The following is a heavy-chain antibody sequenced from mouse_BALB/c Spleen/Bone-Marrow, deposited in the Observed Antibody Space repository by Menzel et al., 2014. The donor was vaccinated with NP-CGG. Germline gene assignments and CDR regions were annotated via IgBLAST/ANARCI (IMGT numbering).Heavy chain of an antibody. CDR2: IRRGGSYT. CDR3: ARQTYYDYDGYFDY. CDR1: GFTFSSYG. V-gene: IGHV5-6*01. D-gene: IGHD2-4*01. Sequence: EVQGVESGGDLVKSGGSLKLSCAASGFTFSSYGMSWVRQTPEKRLEWVATIRRGGSYTYYPDSVKGRFTIARDNAKNTLYLQMSSLKSEDTAMYYCARQTYYDYDGYFDYWGQGTTLTVSS. J-gene: IGHJ2*01.